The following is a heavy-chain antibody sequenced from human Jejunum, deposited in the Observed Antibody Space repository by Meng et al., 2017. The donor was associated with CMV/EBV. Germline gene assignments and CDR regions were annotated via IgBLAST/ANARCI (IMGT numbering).Heavy chain of an antibody. V-gene: IGHV3-21*01. CDR3: ARGRDVYGDPYFDY. D-gene: IGHD4-17*01. CDR1: GFSMSRNS. CDR2: ISTDSTCR. J-gene: IGHJ4*02. Sequence: GFSMSRNSMHWVRQGPGKGLEWVSSISTDSTCRCYEKSVKGRFTITRDNTENAQFLQMNSLRAEDTAVYYCARGRDVYGDPYFDYWGQGTLDTVSS.